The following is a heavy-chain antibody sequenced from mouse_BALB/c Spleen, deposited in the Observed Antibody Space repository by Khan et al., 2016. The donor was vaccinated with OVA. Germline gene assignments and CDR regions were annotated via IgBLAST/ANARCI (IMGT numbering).Heavy chain of an antibody. CDR3: TRLAYYYDSEGFAY. V-gene: IGHV5-6*01. J-gene: IGHJ3*01. D-gene: IGHD1-1*01. CDR2: VSTGGSYT. Sequence: EVQLVESGGDLVKPGGSLKLSCAASGFTFRTYGMSWVRYAPDKRLEWVATVSTGGSYTYYPDSVKGRFTISRDHAKNTLYLQMSGLRSEDTAMFYCTRLAYYYDSEGFAYWGQGTLVTVSA. CDR1: GFTFRTYG.